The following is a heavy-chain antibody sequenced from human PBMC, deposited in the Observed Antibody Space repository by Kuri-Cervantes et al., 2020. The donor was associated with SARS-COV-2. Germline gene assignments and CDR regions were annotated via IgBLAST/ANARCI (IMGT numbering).Heavy chain of an antibody. D-gene: IGHD4-23*01. Sequence: GSLRLSCAVYGGSFSGYYWSWIRQPPGKGLEWIGEINHSGSTNYNPSLMGRVIISVDTSNSRFSLRLTSVTAADTAVYYCAREITGVRLRWRRVDYWGQGTLVTVSS. CDR1: GGSFSGYY. CDR3: AREITGVRLRWRRVDY. V-gene: IGHV4-34*01. CDR2: INHSGST. J-gene: IGHJ4*02.